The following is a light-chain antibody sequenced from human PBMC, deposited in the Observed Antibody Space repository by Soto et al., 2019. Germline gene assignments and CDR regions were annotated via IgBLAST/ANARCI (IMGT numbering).Light chain of an antibody. CDR3: MQGTLWPPT. Sequence: DVVMTQSPLSLPVTLGQPASISCRSSQSLVYSDGNAYLNWFHQRPGQSPRRLIYRFSNRDSGVPDRFSGSGSGTDFTLKISRVEAEDVGVYYCMQGTLWPPTFGRGTKVEIK. J-gene: IGKJ1*01. V-gene: IGKV2-30*01. CDR1: QSLVYSDGNAY. CDR2: RFS.